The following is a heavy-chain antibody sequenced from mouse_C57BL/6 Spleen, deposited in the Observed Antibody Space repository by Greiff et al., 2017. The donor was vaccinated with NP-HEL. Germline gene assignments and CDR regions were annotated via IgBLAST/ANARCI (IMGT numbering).Heavy chain of an antibody. CDR2: ILPGSGST. Sequence: QVQLQQSGAELMKPGASVKLSCKATGYTFTGYWIEWVKQRPGHGLEWIGEILPGSGSTYYNEKFKGKATFTADTSSNTAYRQLSSLTTEDSAIYYCAKGDYYGSSWFAYWGQGTLVTVSA. J-gene: IGHJ3*01. CDR1: GYTFTGYW. V-gene: IGHV1-9*01. CDR3: AKGDYYGSSWFAY. D-gene: IGHD1-1*01.